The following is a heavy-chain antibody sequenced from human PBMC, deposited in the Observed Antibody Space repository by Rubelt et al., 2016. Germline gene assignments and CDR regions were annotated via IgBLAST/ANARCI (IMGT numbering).Heavy chain of an antibody. CDR3: AKGIGGSGWLLGLYYFDY. CDR2: IGGGGSPT. J-gene: IGHJ4*02. D-gene: IGHD6-19*01. Sequence: EVQLLESGGGLVQPGGSLRLSCAASGFTFSTCAMSWVRQAPGKGLEWVSVIGGGGSPTYYADSVKGRFSISRDNSKNTLSLQMNSLSAEDTAVYYCAKGIGGSGWLLGLYYFDYWGRGTLVTVSS. V-gene: IGHV3-23*01. CDR1: GFTFSTCA.